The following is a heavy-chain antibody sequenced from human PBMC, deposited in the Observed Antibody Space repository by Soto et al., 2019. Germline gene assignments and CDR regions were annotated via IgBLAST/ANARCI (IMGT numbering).Heavy chain of an antibody. CDR1: GFTVSSNY. D-gene: IGHD3-9*01. V-gene: IGHV3-53*01. Sequence: EVQLVESGGGLIQPGGSLRLSCAASGFTVSSNYMSWVRQAPGKGLEWVSVIYSGGSTYYADSVKGRFTISRDNSKNTRYLQMNSLRAEDTAVYYCATRLLRYFDWLSGGDYYYGMDVWGQGTTVTVSS. J-gene: IGHJ6*02. CDR3: ATRLLRYFDWLSGGDYYYGMDV. CDR2: IYSGGST.